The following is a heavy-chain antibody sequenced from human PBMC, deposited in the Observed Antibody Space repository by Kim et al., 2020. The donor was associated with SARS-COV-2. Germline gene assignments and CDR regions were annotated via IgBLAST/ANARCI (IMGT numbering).Heavy chain of an antibody. V-gene: IGHV1-2*04. CDR2: INPNSGGA. D-gene: IGHD2-2*01. CDR3: ARDAVDVVVPAAMYYYDGMDV. Sequence: ASVKVSCKASGYTFTGYYMHWVRQAPGQGLEWMGWINPNSGGANYAQKFQGWVTMTRDTSISTAYMELSRLRSDDTAVYYCARDAVDVVVPAAMYYYDGMDVWGQGATVTVS. CDR1: GYTFTGYY. J-gene: IGHJ6*02.